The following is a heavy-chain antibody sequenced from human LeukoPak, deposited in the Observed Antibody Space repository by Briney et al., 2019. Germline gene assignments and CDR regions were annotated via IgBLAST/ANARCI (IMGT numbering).Heavy chain of an antibody. CDR3: ARESLTWLQSRTSWLDP. CDR2: IYYSGST. J-gene: IGHJ5*02. V-gene: IGHV4-39*07. D-gene: IGHD5-24*01. CDR1: GGSISSSTYF. Sequence: SETLSLTCTVSGGSISSSTYFWGWIRQPPGKGLEWIGTIYYSGSTYYNPSLKSRVTISVDSSKNQFSLRLSSVTAADTAVYYCARESLTWLQSRTSWLDPRGQGTLVTVSS.